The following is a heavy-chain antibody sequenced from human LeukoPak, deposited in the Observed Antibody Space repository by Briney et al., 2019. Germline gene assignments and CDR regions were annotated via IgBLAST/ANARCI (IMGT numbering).Heavy chain of an antibody. Sequence: SETLSLTCTVSGGSISSYYWSWIRQPPGKGLEWIGYIYYSGSTNYNPSLKSRVTISIDTSKNQFSLKLSSVTAADTAVYYCARDAYTVGYCSGGSCYSGYYYYYMDVWGKGTTVTVSS. D-gene: IGHD2-15*01. J-gene: IGHJ6*03. V-gene: IGHV4-59*01. CDR1: GGSISSYY. CDR2: IYYSGST. CDR3: ARDAYTVGYCSGGSCYSGYYYYYMDV.